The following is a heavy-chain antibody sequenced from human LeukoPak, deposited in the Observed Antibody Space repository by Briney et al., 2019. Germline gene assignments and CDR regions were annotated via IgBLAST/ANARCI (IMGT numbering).Heavy chain of an antibody. CDR3: ARGGPGAAYFDY. D-gene: IGHD1-26*01. CDR1: GYTFTSYD. J-gene: IGHJ4*02. Sequence: ASVKVSCKASGYTFTSYDINWVRQATGQGLEWMGWVNPNSGNTGYAQKFQGRVTMTRNTSISTAYMELGSLRSEDTAVYYCARGGPGAAYFDYWGQGTLVTVSS. CDR2: VNPNSGNT. V-gene: IGHV1-8*01.